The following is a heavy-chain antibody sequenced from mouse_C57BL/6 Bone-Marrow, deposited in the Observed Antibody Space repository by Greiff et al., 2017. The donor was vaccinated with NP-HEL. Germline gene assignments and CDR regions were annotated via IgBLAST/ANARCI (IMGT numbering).Heavy chain of an antibody. CDR2: FDPISGVI. Sequence: QFQLHQLGAELLKPGASVKLSCKASGYTFTSSWMHWVNQRPGRALEWIGRFDPISGVIKYNEKFTSKATLTVDKPSSTAYMQLSSLTSEDSAVYYCARSGHYGSSYVGYWGQGTTLTVSS. J-gene: IGHJ2*01. D-gene: IGHD1-1*01. CDR3: ARSGHYGSSYVGY. CDR1: GYTFTSSW. V-gene: IGHV1-72*01.